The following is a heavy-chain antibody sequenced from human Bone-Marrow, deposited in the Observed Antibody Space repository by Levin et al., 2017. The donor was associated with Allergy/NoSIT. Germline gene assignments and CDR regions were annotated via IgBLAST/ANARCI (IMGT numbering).Heavy chain of an antibody. D-gene: IGHD1-20*01. V-gene: IGHV4-39*07. CDR2: IYYNSYT. J-gene: IGHJ5*02. Sequence: SEILSLTCTVSGASINSTNYYWGWIRQPPGKGLEWIGTIYYNSYTYYNPSLKSRVTISKDTSKNQFSLKLRSVTAADTAVYYCARLADNWNVNWFDPWGQGTLVTVSS. CDR1: GASINSTNYY. CDR3: ARLADNWNVNWFDP.